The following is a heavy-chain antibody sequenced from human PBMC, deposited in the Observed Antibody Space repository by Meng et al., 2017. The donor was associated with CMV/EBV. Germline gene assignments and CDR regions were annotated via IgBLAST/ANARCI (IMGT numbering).Heavy chain of an antibody. CDR2: ISWDGGST. Sequence: GESLKISCAASGFTFYDYTMHWVRQAPGKGLEWVSLISWDGGSTYYADSVKGRFTISRDNSKNSLYLQMNSLRTEDTALYYCAKDILEVPVPAAILSYGMDVWGQGTTVTVSS. D-gene: IGHD2-2*02. CDR1: GFTFYDYT. CDR3: AKDILEVPVPAAILSYGMDV. V-gene: IGHV3-43*01. J-gene: IGHJ6*02.